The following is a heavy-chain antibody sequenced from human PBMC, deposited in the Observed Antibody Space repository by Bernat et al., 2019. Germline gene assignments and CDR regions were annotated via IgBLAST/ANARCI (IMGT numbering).Heavy chain of an antibody. CDR2: ISYDGSNK. J-gene: IGHJ5*02. V-gene: IGHV3-30*03. Sequence: QVQLVESGGGVVQPGRSLRLSCAASGFTFSSYGMHWVRQAPGKGLEWVAVISYDGSNKYYADSVKGRFTISRDNSKNTLYLQMNSLRAEDTAVYYCARSKGMVRGVIPQPGWFDPWGQGTLVTVSS. CDR3: ARSKGMVRGVIPQPGWFDP. CDR1: GFTFSSYG. D-gene: IGHD3-10*01.